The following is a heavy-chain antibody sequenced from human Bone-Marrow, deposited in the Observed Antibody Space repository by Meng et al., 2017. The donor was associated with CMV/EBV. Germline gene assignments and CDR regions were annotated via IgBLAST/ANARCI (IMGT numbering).Heavy chain of an antibody. J-gene: IGHJ4*02. CDR1: GFTFTRYW. CDR2: IKEDGSER. D-gene: IGHD6-19*01. V-gene: IGHV3-7*01. Sequence: GGSLRLSCVASGFTFTRYWMTWVRQAPGKGLEWVAHIKEDGSERDYVDSAKDRFTISRDNAQKSLYLQMTSLRVEDTAVYYCARVGRGEERKSSRYRQADYWGQGNLVTFAS. CDR3: ARVGRGEERKSSRYRQADY.